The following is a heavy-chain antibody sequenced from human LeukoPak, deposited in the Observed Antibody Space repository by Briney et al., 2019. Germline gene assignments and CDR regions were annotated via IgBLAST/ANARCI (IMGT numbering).Heavy chain of an antibody. D-gene: IGHD6-19*01. J-gene: IGHJ4*02. Sequence: GGSLRLSCAASGFTFSSYSMNWVRQAPGKGLEWVAFIRYDGSNKYYADSVKGRFTISRDNSKNTLYLQMNSLRAEDTAVYYCAKRAVAGTPGDYWGQGTLVTVSS. CDR3: AKRAVAGTPGDY. CDR1: GFTFSSYS. V-gene: IGHV3-30*02. CDR2: IRYDGSNK.